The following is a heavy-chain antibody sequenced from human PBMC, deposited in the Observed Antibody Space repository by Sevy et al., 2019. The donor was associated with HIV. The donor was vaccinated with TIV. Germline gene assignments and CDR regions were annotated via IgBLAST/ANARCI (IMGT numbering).Heavy chain of an antibody. D-gene: IGHD2-2*01. CDR3: ARSGGYCSSTSCYGWYNWFDP. V-gene: IGHV3-21*01. CDR2: IGSSSSYI. Sequence: GGSLRLSCAASGFTFSSYSMNWVRQAPGKGLEWVSSIGSSSSYIYYADSVKGRFTISRDNAKNSLYLQMNSLRAEDTAVYYCARSGGYCSSTSCYGWYNWFDPWGQGTLVTVSS. J-gene: IGHJ5*02. CDR1: GFTFSSYS.